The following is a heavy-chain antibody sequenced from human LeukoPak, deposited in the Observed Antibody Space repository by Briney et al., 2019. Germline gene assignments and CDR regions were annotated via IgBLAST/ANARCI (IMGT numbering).Heavy chain of an antibody. D-gene: IGHD3-10*01. CDR3: ARINTMVRGADSFDY. CDR1: GFTFSSYA. J-gene: IGHJ4*02. Sequence: GGSLRLSCAASGFTFSSYAMSWVRQAPGKGLEWVSSISSSSSYIYYADSVKGRFTISRDNAKNSLYLQMNSLRAEDTAVYYCARINTMVRGADSFDYWGQGTLVTVSS. CDR2: ISSSSSYI. V-gene: IGHV3-21*01.